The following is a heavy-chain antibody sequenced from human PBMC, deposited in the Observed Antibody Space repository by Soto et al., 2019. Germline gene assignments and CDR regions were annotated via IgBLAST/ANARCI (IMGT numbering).Heavy chain of an antibody. V-gene: IGHV1-18*04. D-gene: IGHD3-3*01. J-gene: IGHJ3*01. Sequence: ASVKVSCKASVFTSSGISWVRQAPGQRLEWMVWISTHNGNTIYAQKFQGRVIMTMDTSTTTVYMELRSLRPDDTAVYLCAREGILGLFDAYDLWGQGTMVTVSS. CDR2: ISTHNGNT. CDR3: AREGILGLFDAYDL. CDR1: VFTSSG.